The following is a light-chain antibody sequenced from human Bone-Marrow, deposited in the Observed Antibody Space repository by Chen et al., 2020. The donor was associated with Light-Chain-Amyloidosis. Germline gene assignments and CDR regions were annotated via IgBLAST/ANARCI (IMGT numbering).Light chain of an antibody. CDR1: DLPTKY. Sequence: SYELTQPPSVSVYPGQTARITCSGDDLPTKYAYWYQQKPGQAPVLVIHRDTERPSGISERCSGSSSGTTATLTISGVQAEDEADYHCQSADSSGTYEVIFGGGTKLPVL. V-gene: IGLV3-25*03. CDR3: QSADSSGTYEVI. J-gene: IGLJ2*01. CDR2: RDT.